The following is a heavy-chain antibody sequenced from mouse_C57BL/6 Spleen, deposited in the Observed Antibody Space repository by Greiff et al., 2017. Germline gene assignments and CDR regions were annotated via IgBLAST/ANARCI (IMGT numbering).Heavy chain of an antibody. D-gene: IGHD1-1*01. V-gene: IGHV8-8*01. CDR3: ARIDKSHYYGSSYAMDY. Sequence: QVQLKESGPGILQPSQTLSLTCSFSGFSLSTFGMGVGWIRQPSGKGLEWLAHIWWDDDKYYNPALKSRLTISKDTSKNQVFLKIANVDTADTATYYCARIDKSHYYGSSYAMDYWGQGTSVTVSS. CDR2: IWWDDDK. CDR1: GFSLSTFGMG. J-gene: IGHJ4*01.